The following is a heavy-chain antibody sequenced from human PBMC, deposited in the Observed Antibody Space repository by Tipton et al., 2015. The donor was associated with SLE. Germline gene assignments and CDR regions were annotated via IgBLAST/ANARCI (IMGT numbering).Heavy chain of an antibody. Sequence: SLRLSCAASGFSFSHYAMSWVRQAPGKGLEWVSGLTSSGAYTYYADSVTGRFTISRDNSKNTLYLQMNSLTAEDTAVYYCAKHGVDIPTTAGWGLGTLVTVSS. CDR2: LTSSGAYT. J-gene: IGHJ4*02. V-gene: IGHV3-23*01. CDR1: GFSFSHYA. CDR3: AKHGVDIPTTAG. D-gene: IGHD3-16*02.